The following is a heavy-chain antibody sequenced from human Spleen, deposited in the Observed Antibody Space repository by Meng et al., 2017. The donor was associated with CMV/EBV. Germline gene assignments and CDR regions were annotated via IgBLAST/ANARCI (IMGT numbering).Heavy chain of an antibody. CDR3: STHVALGLSRQWNWFDP. D-gene: IGHD6-19*01. CDR2: VSATNST. Sequence: SYYCCWVRQAPGQGLEWMGSVSATNSTSYNPSLLRRVTIFTTTANTHSSLLVTTVTAADAAVYYCSTHVALGLSRQWNWFDPWGQGTLVTVSS. V-gene: IGHV4-39*01. CDR1: SYY. J-gene: IGHJ5*02.